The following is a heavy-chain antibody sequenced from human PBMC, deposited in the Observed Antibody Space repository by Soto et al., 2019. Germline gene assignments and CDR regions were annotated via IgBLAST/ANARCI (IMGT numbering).Heavy chain of an antibody. CDR3: ARDPIAAAGLFDY. CDR1: GGSISSYY. Sequence: SETLSLTCTVSGGSISSYYWSWIRQPPGKGLEWIGYIYYSGSTNYNPSLKSRVTISVDTSKNQFSLKLSSVTAADTAVYYCARDPIAAAGLFDYWGQGTLVTVSS. CDR2: IYYSGST. V-gene: IGHV4-59*01. D-gene: IGHD6-13*01. J-gene: IGHJ4*02.